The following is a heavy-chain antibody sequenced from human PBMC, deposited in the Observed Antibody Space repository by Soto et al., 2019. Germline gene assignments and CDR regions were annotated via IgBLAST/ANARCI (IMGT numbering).Heavy chain of an antibody. CDR1: GLTFSSYG. D-gene: IGHD4-17*01. CDR2: ISYDGSNK. J-gene: IGHJ4*02. CDR3: AKDPYGASHNPFYFDC. Sequence: GGSLRLSCAASGLTFSSYGMHWVRQAPGKGLEWVAVISYDGSNKFYADSVKGRFTISRDNSKNTLYLQMNSLRAEDTAVYYCAKDPYGASHNPFYFDCWGQGTMVTVYS. V-gene: IGHV3-30*18.